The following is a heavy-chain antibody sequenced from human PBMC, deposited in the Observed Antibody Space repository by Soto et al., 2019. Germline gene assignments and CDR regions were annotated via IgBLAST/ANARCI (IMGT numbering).Heavy chain of an antibody. Sequence: GASVKVSCKASGYTFTSYGISWVRQAPGQGLEWMGWISAYNGNTNYAQKLQGRVTMTTDTSTSTAYMELRSLRSDDTAVYYCAREREFGELEYYFGYWGEGTRVTDSS. CDR2: ISAYNGNT. CDR1: GYTFTSYG. J-gene: IGHJ4*02. CDR3: AREREFGELEYYFGY. V-gene: IGHV1-18*01. D-gene: IGHD3-10*01.